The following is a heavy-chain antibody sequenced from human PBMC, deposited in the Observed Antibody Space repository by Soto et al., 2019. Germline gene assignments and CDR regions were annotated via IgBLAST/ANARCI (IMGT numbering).Heavy chain of an antibody. CDR1: GFTFSSYG. CDR2: IWYDGSNK. CDR3: ARDKEPQRQWLSRGYFDY. V-gene: IGHV3-33*01. D-gene: IGHD6-19*01. J-gene: IGHJ4*02. Sequence: QVQLVESGGGVVQPGRSLRLSCAASGFTFSSYGMHWVRQAPGKGLEWVAVIWYDGSNKYYADSVKGRFTISRDNSKNTLYLQMNSLRAEDTAVYYCARDKEPQRQWLSRGYFDYWGQGTLVTVSS.